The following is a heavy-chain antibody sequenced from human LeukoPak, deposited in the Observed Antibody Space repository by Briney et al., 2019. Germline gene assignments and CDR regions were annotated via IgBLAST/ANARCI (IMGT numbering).Heavy chain of an antibody. CDR1: GYTFTSYY. Sequence: ASVKVSCKASGYTFTSYYMHWVRQAPGQGLEWMGIINPSGGSTSYAQKFQGRVTMTRDTSTSTVYMELSSLRSEDTAIYYCASQYCSGGSCFLDYWGQGTLLTVSS. D-gene: IGHD2-15*01. CDR2: INPSGGST. V-gene: IGHV1-46*01. CDR3: ASQYCSGGSCFLDY. J-gene: IGHJ4*02.